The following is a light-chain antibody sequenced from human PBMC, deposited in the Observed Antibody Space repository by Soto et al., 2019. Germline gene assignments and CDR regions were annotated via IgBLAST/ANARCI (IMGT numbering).Light chain of an antibody. J-gene: IGKJ2*01. CDR3: QHRTYWPPYT. CDR1: RTVSGY. V-gene: IGKV3-11*01. CDR2: DTS. Sequence: EIVLTQSPGTLSLSPGESATLSCRASRTVSGYLAWYQQKPGQAPRLLIYDTSNRATGIPARFSGGGSGTDFTLTISSLEPEDLAVYYCQHRTYWPPYTFGQGTKLEIK.